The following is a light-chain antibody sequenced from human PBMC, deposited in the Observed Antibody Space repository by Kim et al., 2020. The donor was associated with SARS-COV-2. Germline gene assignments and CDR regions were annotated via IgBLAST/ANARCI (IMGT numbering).Light chain of an antibody. CDR2: AAS. V-gene: IGKV1-9*01. J-gene: IGKJ4*01. CDR3: QQVNTYPLT. Sequence: TQLTQSPSSLSASVGDRVTITCRASQGIDTYLAWYQQKPGKAPNLLIYAASTLQSGVPSRFSGSGSGTDFTLTISSLQPEDFATYYCQQVNTYPLTFGGGTKVAIK. CDR1: QGIDTY.